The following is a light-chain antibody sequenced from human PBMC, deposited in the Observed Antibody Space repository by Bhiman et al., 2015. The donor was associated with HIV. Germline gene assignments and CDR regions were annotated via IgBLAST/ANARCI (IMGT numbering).Light chain of an antibody. V-gene: IGLV1-44*01. Sequence: QSALTQPPSVSGAPGQRVTISCTGSSSNIGARYDVHWYQQLPGTAPKLLIYSNNQRPSGVPDRFSGSKSGTSASLAISGLQSEDEADYYCAAWDDSLNGLVFGGGTKLTVL. CDR2: SNN. CDR3: AAWDDSLNGLV. CDR1: SSNIGARYD. J-gene: IGLJ2*01.